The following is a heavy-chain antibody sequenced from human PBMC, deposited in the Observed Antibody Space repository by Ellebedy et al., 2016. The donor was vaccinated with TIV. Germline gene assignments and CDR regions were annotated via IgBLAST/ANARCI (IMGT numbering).Heavy chain of an antibody. CDR2: ISGSSGSA. J-gene: IGHJ4*02. V-gene: IGHV3-23*01. Sequence: GESLKISCAASGFTFSSFAMSWVRQAPGRGLEWVSSISGSSGSAYYADSVKGRFTISRDNSKNTLYLQMSGLRAEDTAVYYCARDRNYVDYGGNSDWGQGTLVTVSS. D-gene: IGHD4/OR15-4a*01. CDR1: GFTFSSFA. CDR3: ARDRNYVDYGGNSD.